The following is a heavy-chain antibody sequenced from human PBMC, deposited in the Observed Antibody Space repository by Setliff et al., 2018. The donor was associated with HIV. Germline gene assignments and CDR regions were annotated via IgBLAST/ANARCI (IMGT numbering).Heavy chain of an antibody. CDR1: GFTFSIYG. D-gene: IGHD3-22*01. J-gene: IGHJ4*02. V-gene: IGHV3-23*01. CDR3: ATDSSGYYLGGFDY. Sequence: GGSLRLSCEVSGFTFSIYGMHWVRQAPGKGLEWVSGISGSGGSTYYADSVKGRFTISRDNSKNKVYLQMNNLRAEDTAVYYCATDSSGYYLGGFDYWGQGTLVTVSS. CDR2: ISGSGGST.